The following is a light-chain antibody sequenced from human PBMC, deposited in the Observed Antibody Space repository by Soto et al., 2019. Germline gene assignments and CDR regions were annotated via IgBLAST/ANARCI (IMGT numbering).Light chain of an antibody. CDR3: QHFDTLPLT. CDR1: QDISNF. V-gene: IGKV1-33*01. J-gene: IGKJ4*01. CDR2: YAS. Sequence: DIQMTQSPSSLSASVGDRVTITCQASQDISNFLNWYQHKPGKAPKLLIYYASNLETGVPSRFSGSGSGTYFTFTISSLQAEDIATYYCQHFDTLPLTFGGGTKVEIE.